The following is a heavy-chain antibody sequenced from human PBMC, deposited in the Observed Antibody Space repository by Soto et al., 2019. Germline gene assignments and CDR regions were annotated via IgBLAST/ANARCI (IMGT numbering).Heavy chain of an antibody. Sequence: PWPTLSLRCPISGVSVSINTADGNWIRSSPSRGLEWLGRTYYRSNWRHDYAVSVKSRITVNPDTSKNHFSLQLNSVTPDDRAVYYCARGVAGSGFDLWGQGTLVPVAS. CDR2: TYYRSNWRH. J-gene: IGHJ4*02. CDR1: GVSVSINTAD. D-gene: IGHD6-19*01. V-gene: IGHV6-1*01. CDR3: ARGVAGSGFDL.